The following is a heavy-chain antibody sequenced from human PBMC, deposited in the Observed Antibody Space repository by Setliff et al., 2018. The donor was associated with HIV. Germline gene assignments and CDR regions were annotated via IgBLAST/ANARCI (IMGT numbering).Heavy chain of an antibody. V-gene: IGHV1-69*04. CDR3: ARDVSEWEPYWYFDL. CDR1: GGTFSSYT. Sequence: ASVKVSCKASGGTFSSYTISWVRQAPGQGLEWMGRIIPILGIANYAQKFQGRVTMTTDTSTSTAYMELRSLRSDDTAVYYCARDVSEWEPYWYFDLWGRSTLVTVSS. CDR2: IIPILGIA. D-gene: IGHD1-26*01. J-gene: IGHJ2*01.